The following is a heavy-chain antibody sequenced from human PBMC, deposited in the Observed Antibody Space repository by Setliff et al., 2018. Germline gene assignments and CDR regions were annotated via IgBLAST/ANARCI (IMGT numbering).Heavy chain of an antibody. J-gene: IGHJ4*02. V-gene: IGHV3-74*01. CDR1: GFTFNTYW. Sequence: PGGSLRLSCAASGFTFNTYWMHWVRQAPGKGLVWFSHINSDGSGTSYADSVKGRFTISRDNAKNTLYLQMNSLRLEDTAFYYCARDHGGYNSLDYWGQGTLVTVSS. D-gene: IGHD5-12*01. CDR2: INSDGSGT. CDR3: ARDHGGYNSLDY.